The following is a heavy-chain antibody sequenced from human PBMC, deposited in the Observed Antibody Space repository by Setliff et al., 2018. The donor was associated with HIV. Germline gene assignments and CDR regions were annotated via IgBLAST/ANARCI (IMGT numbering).Heavy chain of an antibody. CDR3: ARGKGVGGVIITGGLDV. Sequence: GASVKVSCKASGYAFTSNYIHWVRQAPGQGLEWMGWMNPNSGVSGYALKFHDRVTMTRDTSITTAYMELSSLTSEDTAVYYWARGKGVGGVIITGGLDVWGQGTTVTVSS. V-gene: IGHV1-8*02. J-gene: IGHJ6*02. D-gene: IGHD3-10*01. CDR1: GYAFTSNY. CDR2: MNPNSGVS.